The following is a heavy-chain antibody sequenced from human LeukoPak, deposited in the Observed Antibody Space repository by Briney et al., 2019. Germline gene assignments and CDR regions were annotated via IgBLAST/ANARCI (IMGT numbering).Heavy chain of an antibody. V-gene: IGHV6-1*01. CDR1: GDSVSSNSAA. CDR2: TYYRSKWYN. D-gene: IGHD6-19*01. CDR3: ARGGYSSGWAVWFDY. Sequence: SQTLSLTCAISGDSVSSNSAAWNWIRQSPSRGLEWLGRTYYRSKWYNDYAVSVESRITINPDTSKNQFSLQLNSVTPEDTAVYYCARGGYSSGWAVWFDYWGQGTLVTVSS. J-gene: IGHJ4*02.